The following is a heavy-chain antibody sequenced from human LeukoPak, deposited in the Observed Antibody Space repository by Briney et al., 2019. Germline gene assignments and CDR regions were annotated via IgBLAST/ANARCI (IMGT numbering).Heavy chain of an antibody. D-gene: IGHD6-19*01. V-gene: IGHV1-69*05. CDR2: IIPIFGTA. CDR3: ARVYSSGWYLFDY. CDR1: GGTFSSYA. Sequence: GASVKVSCKASGGTFSSYAISWVRQAPGQGLEWMGGIIPIFGTANYAQKLQGRVTMTTDTSTSTAYMELRSLRSDDTAVYYCARVYSSGWYLFDYWGQGTLVTVSS. J-gene: IGHJ4*02.